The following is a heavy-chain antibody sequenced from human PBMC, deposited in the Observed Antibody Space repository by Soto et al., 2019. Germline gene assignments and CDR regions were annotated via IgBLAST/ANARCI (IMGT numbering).Heavy chain of an antibody. J-gene: IGHJ6*02. CDR1: GGSFSGYY. CDR3: ARGGSYDFWSGYYGSYYYYGMDV. D-gene: IGHD3-3*01. Sequence: SETLSLTCAVYGGSFSGYYWSWVRQPPGKGLEWIGEINHSGSTNYNPSLKSRVTISVDTSKNQFSLKLSSVTAADTAVYYCARGGSYDFWSGYYGSYYYYGMDVWGQGTTVTVSS. CDR2: INHSGST. V-gene: IGHV4-34*01.